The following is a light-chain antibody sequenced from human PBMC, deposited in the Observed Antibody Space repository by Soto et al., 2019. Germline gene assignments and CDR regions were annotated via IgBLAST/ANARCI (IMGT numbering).Light chain of an antibody. CDR3: QQYGSSPRT. Sequence: EIVLTQSPGTLSLSPGERATLSSRASQSVSSSYLAWYQQKPGQAPRLLIYGASSRATGIPDRFSGSGSGTDFTLTISKLEPEDFAVYYCQQYGSSPRTFGQGTK. CDR1: QSVSSSY. V-gene: IGKV3-20*01. J-gene: IGKJ1*01. CDR2: GAS.